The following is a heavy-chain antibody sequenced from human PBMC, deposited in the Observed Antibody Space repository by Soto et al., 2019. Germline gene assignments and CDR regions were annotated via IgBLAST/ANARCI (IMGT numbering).Heavy chain of an antibody. CDR3: ARNPTETGTFEY. CDR2: LKPNGGDT. D-gene: IGHD7-27*01. CDR1: GYTFTSYD. Sequence: ASVKVSCKASGYTFTSYDINWVRQATGQGLEWMGWLKPNGGDTGYAQNFQGRLTLTRDTSTATAYMELTSLTSADTAVYFCARNPTETGTFEYWGQ. J-gene: IGHJ4*01. V-gene: IGHV1-8*01.